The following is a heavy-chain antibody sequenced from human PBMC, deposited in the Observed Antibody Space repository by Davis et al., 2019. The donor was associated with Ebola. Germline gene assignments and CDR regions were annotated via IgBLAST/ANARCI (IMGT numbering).Heavy chain of an antibody. Sequence: SETLSLTCTVSGGSISSYYWSWIRQPPGKGLEWIGYIYYSGSTNYNPSLKSRVTISVDTSKNQFSLKLTSVTAADTAVYYCARDNIVATTNDAFDMWGQGTMVTVSS. J-gene: IGHJ3*02. D-gene: IGHD5-12*01. V-gene: IGHV4-59*01. CDR1: GGSISSYY. CDR3: ARDNIVATTNDAFDM. CDR2: IYYSGST.